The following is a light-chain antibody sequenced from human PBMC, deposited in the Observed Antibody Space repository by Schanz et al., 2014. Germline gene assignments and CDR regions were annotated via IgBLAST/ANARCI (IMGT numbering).Light chain of an antibody. Sequence: QSALTQPPSASGSPGQSVTISCTGTSSDVGGYNYVSWYQQHPGKAPKLLIYEVTKRPSGVPDRFSGSKSVTTASLTISGLQAEDEADYYCSSYATSDTVTLFGGGTKLTVL. V-gene: IGLV2-8*01. CDR1: SSDVGGYNY. CDR2: EVT. CDR3: SSYATSDTVTL. J-gene: IGLJ3*02.